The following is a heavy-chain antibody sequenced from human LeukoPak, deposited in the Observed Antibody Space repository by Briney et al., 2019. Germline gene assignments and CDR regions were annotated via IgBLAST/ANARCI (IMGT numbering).Heavy chain of an antibody. CDR1: GFTFSSYW. D-gene: IGHD4-17*01. Sequence: GSLRLSCAASGFTFSSYWMSWVRQAPGEGLEWVANIKQDGSEKYYVDSVKGRFTISRDNAKNSLYLQVNSLRAEDTAVYYCAREAGSYGDYDMYYYYGMDVWGKGTTVTVSS. V-gene: IGHV3-7*03. CDR2: IKQDGSEK. CDR3: AREAGSYGDYDMYYYYGMDV. J-gene: IGHJ6*04.